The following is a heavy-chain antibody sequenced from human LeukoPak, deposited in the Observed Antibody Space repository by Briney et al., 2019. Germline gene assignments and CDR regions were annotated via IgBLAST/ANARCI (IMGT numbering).Heavy chain of an antibody. D-gene: IGHD3-22*01. CDR1: GFTFSTYA. Sequence: PGGSLRLSCAASGFTFSTYAMHWVRQAPGKGLEWVAVILYDGRNKDYADSVKGRFTISRDNSKNTLYLQMYSLRAEDTAVYYCAREDDSSDYYWVFDYWGQGTLVTVSS. CDR3: AREDDSSDYYWVFDY. CDR2: ILYDGRNK. J-gene: IGHJ4*02. V-gene: IGHV3-30*04.